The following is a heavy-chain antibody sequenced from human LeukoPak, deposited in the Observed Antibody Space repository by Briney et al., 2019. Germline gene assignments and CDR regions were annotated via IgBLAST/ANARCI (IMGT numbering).Heavy chain of an antibody. D-gene: IGHD2-2*02. CDR1: GYTFTGYY. Sequence: ASVKVSCKASGYTFTGYYMHWVRQAPGQGLEWMGWINPNSGGTSYAQKFQGRVTMTRDTSISTAYMELSRLRSDDTAVYYCARDRPLGYCSSTSCYILDYWGQGTLVTVSS. J-gene: IGHJ4*02. V-gene: IGHV1-2*02. CDR2: INPNSGGT. CDR3: ARDRPLGYCSSTSCYILDY.